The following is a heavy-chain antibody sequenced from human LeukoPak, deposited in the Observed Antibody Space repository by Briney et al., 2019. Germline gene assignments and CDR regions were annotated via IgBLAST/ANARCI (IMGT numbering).Heavy chain of an antibody. V-gene: IGHV3-21*01. CDR1: GFTFSSYS. D-gene: IGHD1-26*01. CDR3: ARDEWGDAFDI. Sequence: KPGGSLRFSCAASGFTFSSYSMNWVRQAPGKGLEWVSSISSSSSYIHSADSVRGRFTISRDNAKNSLFLQMNSLRAEDTAVYYCARDEWGDAFDIWGQGTMVTVFS. CDR2: ISSSSSYI. J-gene: IGHJ3*02.